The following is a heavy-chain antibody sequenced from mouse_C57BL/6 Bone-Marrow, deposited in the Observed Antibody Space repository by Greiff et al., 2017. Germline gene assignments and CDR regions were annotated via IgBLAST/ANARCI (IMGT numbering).Heavy chain of an antibody. CDR2: INSDGGST. CDR3: ARGGLYWYFDV. Sequence: DVMLVESGGGLVQPGESLKLSCESNVYEFPSHDMSWVRKTPEKRLELVAAINSDGGSTFYPDTMERRFIISRDNTKKTLYLQMSSLRSEDTALYYCARGGLYWYFDVWGTGTTVTVSS. CDR1: VYEFPSHD. J-gene: IGHJ1*03. V-gene: IGHV5-2*01.